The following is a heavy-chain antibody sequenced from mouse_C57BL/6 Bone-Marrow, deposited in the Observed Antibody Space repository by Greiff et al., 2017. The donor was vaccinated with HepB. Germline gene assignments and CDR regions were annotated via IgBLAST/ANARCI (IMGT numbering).Heavy chain of an antibody. CDR2: ISYDGSN. CDR1: GYSITSGYY. D-gene: IGHD2-2*01. CDR3: ARAPMVTTYYFDY. Sequence: EVQVVESGPGLVKPSQSLSLTCSVTGYSITSGYYWNWIRQFPGNKLEWMGYISYDGSNNYNPSLKNRISITRDTSKNQFFLKLNSVTTEDTATYYCARAPMVTTYYFDYWGQGTTLTVSS. V-gene: IGHV3-6*01. J-gene: IGHJ2*01.